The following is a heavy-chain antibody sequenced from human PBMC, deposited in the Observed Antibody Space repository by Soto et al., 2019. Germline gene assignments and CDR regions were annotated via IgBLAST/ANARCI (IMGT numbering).Heavy chain of an antibody. D-gene: IGHD3-10*01. J-gene: IGHJ6*02. CDR1: GGSISSGGYS. CDR2: IYHSGST. Sequence: QLQLQESGSGLVKPSQTLSLTCAVSGGSISSGGYSWSWIRQPPGKGLEWIGYIYHSGSTYYNPSLKSRVTISVDRSNNQFSLKLSSVTAADTAVYYCARDKGRHYGSGRDYGMDVWGQGTTVTVSS. CDR3: ARDKGRHYGSGRDYGMDV. V-gene: IGHV4-30-2*01.